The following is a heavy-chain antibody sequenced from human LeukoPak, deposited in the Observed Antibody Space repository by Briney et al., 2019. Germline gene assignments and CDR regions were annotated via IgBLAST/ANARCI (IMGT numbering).Heavy chain of an antibody. CDR3: ARAPPGFTLGPGDY. CDR1: GFTFSGSA. J-gene: IGHJ4*02. D-gene: IGHD1-14*01. V-gene: IGHV1-18*01. Sequence: GGSLRLSCAASGFTFSGSAMHWVRQAPGQGLEWVGWISANDGYAKYAQKVQGRVTMTTDTPTSTAYMELRSLTSDDTAVYSCARAPPGFTLGPGDYWGQGTLVTVSA. CDR2: ISANDGYA.